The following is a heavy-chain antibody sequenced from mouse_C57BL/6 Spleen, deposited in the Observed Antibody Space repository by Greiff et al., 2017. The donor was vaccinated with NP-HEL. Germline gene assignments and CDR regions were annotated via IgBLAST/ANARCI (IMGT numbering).Heavy chain of an antibody. Sequence: QVQLQQSGPGLVQPSQSLSITCTVSGFSLTSYGVHWVRQSPGKGLEWLGVIWSGGSTDYNAAFISRLSISKDNSKSQVFFTMNSLQADDTTIYYWARRGYGSSYWYFDVWGTGTTVTVSS. D-gene: IGHD1-1*01. J-gene: IGHJ1*03. CDR2: IWSGGST. V-gene: IGHV2-2*01. CDR1: GFSLTSYG. CDR3: ARRGYGSSYWYFDV.